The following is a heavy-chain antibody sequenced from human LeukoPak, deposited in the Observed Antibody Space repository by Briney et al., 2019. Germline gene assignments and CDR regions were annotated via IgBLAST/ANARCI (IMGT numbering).Heavy chain of an antibody. CDR2: ISAYNGNT. J-gene: IGHJ6*02. V-gene: IGHV1-18*01. CDR1: GYTFTSYG. Sequence: GASVKVSCKASGYTFTSYGISWVRQAPGQGLEWMGWISAYNGNTNYAQKLQGRVTMTTDTSTSTAYMELRSLRSDDTAVYYCARNGDWYYYYYGMDVWGQGTTVAVSS. D-gene: IGHD4-17*01. CDR3: ARNGDWYYYYYGMDV.